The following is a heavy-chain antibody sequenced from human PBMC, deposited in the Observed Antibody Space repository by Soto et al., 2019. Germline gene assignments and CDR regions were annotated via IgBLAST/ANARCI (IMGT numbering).Heavy chain of an antibody. CDR2: IYYSGST. V-gene: IGHV4-30-4*01. Sequence: SETLSLTCTVSGGSISSGYYYWSWIRQPPGKGLEWIGYIYYSGSTYYNPSLKSRVTISVDTSKNQFSLKLSSVTAADTAVYYCGRAYCSGGSCYSTDYKWFDPWGQGTLVTVSS. CDR3: GRAYCSGGSCYSTDYKWFDP. J-gene: IGHJ5*02. CDR1: GGSISSGYYY. D-gene: IGHD2-15*01.